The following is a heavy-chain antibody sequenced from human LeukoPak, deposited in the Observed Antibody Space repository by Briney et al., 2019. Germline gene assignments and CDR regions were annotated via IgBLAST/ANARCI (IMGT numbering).Heavy chain of an antibody. Sequence: NIKEDGSEKYYVGSVKGRLTISRDNAKSSLYLQMNSLRVEDTAVYYCAARRRCGGDCYNDYWGQGTLVTVSS. CDR3: AARRRCGGDCYNDY. V-gene: IGHV3-7*01. J-gene: IGHJ4*02. CDR2: IKEDGSEK. D-gene: IGHD2-21*02.